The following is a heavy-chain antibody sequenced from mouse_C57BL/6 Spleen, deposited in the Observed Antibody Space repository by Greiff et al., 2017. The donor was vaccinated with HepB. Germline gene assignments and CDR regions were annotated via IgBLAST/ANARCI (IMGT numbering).Heavy chain of an antibody. V-gene: IGHV1-81*01. Sequence: VQLQQSGAELARPGASVKLSCKASGYTFTSYGISWVKQRTGQGLEWIGEIYPRSGNTYYNEKFKGKATLTADKSSSTAYMKLRSLTSEDSAVYFCTRSDYSKGYFDYCGQGTTLTVSS. J-gene: IGHJ2*01. CDR3: TRSDYSKGYFDY. CDR2: IYPRSGNT. CDR1: GYTFTSYG. D-gene: IGHD2-5*01.